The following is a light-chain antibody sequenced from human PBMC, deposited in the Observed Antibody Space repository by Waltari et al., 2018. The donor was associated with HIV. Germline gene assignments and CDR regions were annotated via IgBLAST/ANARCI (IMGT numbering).Light chain of an antibody. CDR1: SSDVGGDNY. V-gene: IGLV2-14*01. CDR2: EVT. Sequence: QSALTQPPSASGSPGQSVTISCTGSSSDVGGDNYVSWYQQHPGKAPNLIIYEVTKRPSGVSYRFSGSKSGNTASLTISGLQAEDEADYYCASYTSTSARVFGGGTKVTVL. J-gene: IGLJ3*02. CDR3: ASYTSTSARV.